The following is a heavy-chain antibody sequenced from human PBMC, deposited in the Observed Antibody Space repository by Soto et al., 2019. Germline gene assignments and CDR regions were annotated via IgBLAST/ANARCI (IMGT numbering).Heavy chain of an antibody. Sequence: GGSLRLSCAASGFTFSSYAMSWVRQAPGKGLEWVSAISGSGGSTYYADSVKGRFTISGDNSKNTLYLQMNSLRAEDTAVYYCAKAPPLRITMVRGAFDYWGQGTLVTVSS. CDR1: GFTFSSYA. V-gene: IGHV3-23*01. J-gene: IGHJ4*02. CDR3: AKAPPLRITMVRGAFDY. CDR2: ISGSGGST. D-gene: IGHD3-10*01.